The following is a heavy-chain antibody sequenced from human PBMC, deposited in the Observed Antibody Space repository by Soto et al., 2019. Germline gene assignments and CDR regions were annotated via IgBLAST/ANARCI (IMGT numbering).Heavy chain of an antibody. CDR3: ARGQRFSDWFDP. Sequence: PETLSLTCTVSGGSMTSYYWTWIRQPAGKGLEWIGRVYSSGGTHYNPSLKSRVTISLDTSKNQFSLRLLSVTDADTAVYFCARGQRFSDWFDPWGQGTLVTVSS. J-gene: IGHJ5*02. CDR1: GGSMTSYY. CDR2: VYSSGGT. V-gene: IGHV4-4*07. D-gene: IGHD3-3*01.